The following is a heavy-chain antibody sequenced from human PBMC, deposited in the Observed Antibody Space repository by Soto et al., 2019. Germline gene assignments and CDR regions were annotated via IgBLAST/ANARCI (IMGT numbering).Heavy chain of an antibody. CDR2: IYYTGST. Sequence: ASETLSLTCTVSGGSISYYYWSWIRQPPGKGLEWIGYIYYTGSTNYNPSLNSRVTISVDTSKNQFSLKLSSVTAADTAVYYCARNYYENAGSRADAFDFWGQGTMVTVSS. D-gene: IGHD3-22*01. V-gene: IGHV4-59*01. J-gene: IGHJ3*01. CDR1: GGSISYYY. CDR3: ARNYYENAGSRADAFDF.